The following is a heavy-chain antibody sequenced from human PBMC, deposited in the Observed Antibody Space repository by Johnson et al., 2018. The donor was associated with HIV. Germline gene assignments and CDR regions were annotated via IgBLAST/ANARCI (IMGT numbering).Heavy chain of an antibody. CDR2: INWNGADT. CDR1: GFTFSSYA. V-gene: IGHV3-20*04. D-gene: IGHD6-13*01. J-gene: IGHJ3*02. Sequence: VQLVESGGGVVQPGRSLRLSCAASGFTFSSYAMHWVSGINWNGADTGYADSVKGRFTISRDNAKNSLYLQMNTLRAEDTALYYCARDPRIAAAGKTHEFDAFDIWGQGTMVTVSS. CDR3: ARDPRIAAAGKTHEFDAFDI.